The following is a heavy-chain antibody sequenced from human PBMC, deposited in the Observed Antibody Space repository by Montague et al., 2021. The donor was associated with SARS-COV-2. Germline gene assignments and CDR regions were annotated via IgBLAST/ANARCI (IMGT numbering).Heavy chain of an antibody. CDR1: GDSVSSNSVS. CDR3: TRAVWGVKDY. Sequence: CAISGDSVSSNSVSWNWIRQSPSRGLEWLGRTYYRSKWSNEYALSVKSRITITPDTSKNQLSLQLTSVTPEDTAVYYCTRAVWGVKDYWGQGSLVTVSS. J-gene: IGHJ4*02. CDR2: TYYRSKWSN. V-gene: IGHV6-1*01. D-gene: IGHD3-10*01.